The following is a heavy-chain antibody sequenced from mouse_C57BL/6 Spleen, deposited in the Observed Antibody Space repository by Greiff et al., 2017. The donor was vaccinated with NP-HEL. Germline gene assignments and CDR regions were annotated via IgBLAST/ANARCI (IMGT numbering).Heavy chain of an antibody. Sequence: QVQLKQSGAELVKPGASVKISCKASGYAFSSYWMNWVKQRPGKGLEWIGQIYPGDGDTNYNGKFKGKATLTADKSSSTAYMQLSSLTSEDSAVYFCARSGYSKSFDVWGTGTTVTVSS. CDR2: IYPGDGDT. V-gene: IGHV1-80*01. CDR3: ARSGYSKSFDV. J-gene: IGHJ1*03. D-gene: IGHD3-1*01. CDR1: GYAFSSYW.